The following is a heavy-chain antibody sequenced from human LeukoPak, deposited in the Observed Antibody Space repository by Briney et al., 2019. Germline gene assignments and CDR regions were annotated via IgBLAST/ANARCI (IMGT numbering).Heavy chain of an antibody. CDR2: FFTSGTSGTA. CDR1: GGSVSTYY. D-gene: IGHD5-18*01. CDR3: ARDLGGYSDGSYYYYMDV. V-gene: IGHV4-4*07. J-gene: IGHJ6*03. Sequence: SETLSLTCTVSGGSVSTYYWSWIRQPAGKGLEFIGRFFTSGTSGTANFNPSLKNRVTMSLDTSKNQFSLKLTSVTAADTAVYYCARDLGGYSDGSYYYYMDVWGKGTTVTVSS.